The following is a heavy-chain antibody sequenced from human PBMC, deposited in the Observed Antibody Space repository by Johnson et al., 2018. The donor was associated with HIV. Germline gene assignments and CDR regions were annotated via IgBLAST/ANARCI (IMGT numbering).Heavy chain of an antibody. CDR1: GFTFSSYD. CDR3: ARESPGYAFDI. Sequence: VQLVESGGGLVQPGGSLRLSCAASGFTFSSYDMHWVRQGTGKGLEWVSAIGTAGDTYYPGSVQGRFTISRENAKNSLYLQMNSLRAGDTAVYYCARESPGYAFDIWGQGTMVTVSS. V-gene: IGHV3-13*01. D-gene: IGHD1-1*01. J-gene: IGHJ3*02. CDR2: IGTAGDT.